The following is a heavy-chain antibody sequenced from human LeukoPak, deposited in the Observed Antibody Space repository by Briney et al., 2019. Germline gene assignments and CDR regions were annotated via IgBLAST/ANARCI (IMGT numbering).Heavy chain of an antibody. CDR3: AKGDTVFRGGPDY. J-gene: IGHJ4*02. Sequence: GRSLRLSCAASGFTFDAYGMYWVRQAPGKGLEWVSGISWNSDSVGYADSVRGRFTVSRDNAKNSLYLQMSSLRADDTALYYCAKGDTVFRGGPDYWGQGTLVTVSS. V-gene: IGHV3-9*01. D-gene: IGHD3-10*01. CDR2: ISWNSDSV. CDR1: GFTFDAYG.